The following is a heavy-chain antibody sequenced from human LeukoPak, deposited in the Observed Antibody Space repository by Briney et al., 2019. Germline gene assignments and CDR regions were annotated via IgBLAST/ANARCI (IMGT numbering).Heavy chain of an antibody. CDR2: ISSSSNTI. D-gene: IGHD3-10*01. Sequence: GGSLRLSCAASGFTFNSYSMNWVRQAPGKGLEWVSYISSSSNTIYYADSVKGRFTISRDNAKNSLYLQMNSLRAEDTAVYYCAIVSHYGSGWFRPWGQGTLVAVSS. CDR1: GFTFNSYS. J-gene: IGHJ5*02. CDR3: AIVSHYGSGWFRP. V-gene: IGHV3-48*01.